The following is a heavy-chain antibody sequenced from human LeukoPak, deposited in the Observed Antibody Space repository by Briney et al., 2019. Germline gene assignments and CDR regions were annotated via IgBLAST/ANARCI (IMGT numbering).Heavy chain of an antibody. CDR1: GGSFSGYY. CDR2: INHSGST. J-gene: IGHJ4*02. Sequence: PSETLSLTCVVYGGSFSGYYWYWIRQPPGKGLEWIGEINHSGSTNYNPSLKSRVTISVDTSKNQLSLEVSSVTAADTAVYYCARGVALAAVFDYWGQGTLVTVSS. V-gene: IGHV4-34*01. D-gene: IGHD2-15*01. CDR3: ARGVALAAVFDY.